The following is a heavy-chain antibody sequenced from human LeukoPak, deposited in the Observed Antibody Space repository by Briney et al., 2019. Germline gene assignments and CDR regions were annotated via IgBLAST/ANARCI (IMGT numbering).Heavy chain of an antibody. D-gene: IGHD2-8*01. CDR1: GYTFTSYA. CDR2: INAGNGNT. J-gene: IGHJ4*02. Sequence: GASVKVSCKASGYTFTSYAMHWVRLAPGQRLEWMGWINAGNGNTKYSQKFQGRVTITRATSASTAYMELSSLRSEDTAVYYCARDPAGHCTNGVCGYFDYWGQGTLVTVSS. V-gene: IGHV1-3*01. CDR3: ARDPAGHCTNGVCGYFDY.